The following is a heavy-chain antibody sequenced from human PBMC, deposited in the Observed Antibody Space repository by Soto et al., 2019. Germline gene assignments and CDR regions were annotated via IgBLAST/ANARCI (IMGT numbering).Heavy chain of an antibody. J-gene: IGHJ4*02. Sequence: QVQLQESGPGLVKPSETLSLTCTVSGGSISSYYWSWIRQPPGKGLEWIGYIYYSGSTNYNPSLKSRVTISVDTSKNQFSLKLSSVTAADTAVYYCARHQAAAGPAFDYWGQGTLVTVSS. CDR3: ARHQAAAGPAFDY. CDR1: GGSISSYY. V-gene: IGHV4-59*08. CDR2: IYYSGST. D-gene: IGHD6-13*01.